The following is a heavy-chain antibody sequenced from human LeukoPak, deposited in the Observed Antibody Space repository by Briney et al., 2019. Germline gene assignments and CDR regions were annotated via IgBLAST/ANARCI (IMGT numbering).Heavy chain of an antibody. CDR1: GFTFSSYW. Sequence: GGSLRLSCAASGFTFSSYWMSWVRQAPGKGPEWVANIKQDGSEKYYVDSVKGRFTISRDNAKNSLYLQMNSLRAEDTAVYYCARDAFSRISVFGVVSDAFDIWGQGTMVTVPS. CDR2: IKQDGSEK. V-gene: IGHV3-7*01. CDR3: ARDAFSRISVFGVVSDAFDI. J-gene: IGHJ3*02. D-gene: IGHD3-3*01.